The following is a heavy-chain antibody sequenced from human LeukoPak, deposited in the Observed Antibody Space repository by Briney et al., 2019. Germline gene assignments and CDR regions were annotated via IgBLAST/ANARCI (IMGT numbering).Heavy chain of an antibody. CDR1: GYTLTELS. Sequence: ASVNVSCKVSGYTLTELSMHWVRQAPGKGLEWMGGFDPEDGETIYAQKFQGRVTMTEDTSTDTAYMELSSLRSEDTAVYYCATDLSGFQESTIFVGRFDPWGQGTLVTVSS. CDR3: ATDLSGFQESTIFVGRFDP. J-gene: IGHJ5*02. V-gene: IGHV1-24*01. CDR2: FDPEDGET. D-gene: IGHD3-3*01.